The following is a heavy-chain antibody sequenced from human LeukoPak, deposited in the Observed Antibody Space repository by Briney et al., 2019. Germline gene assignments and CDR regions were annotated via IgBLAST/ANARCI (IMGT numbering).Heavy chain of an antibody. CDR2: ISSSSSYI. D-gene: IGHD2-15*01. CDR1: GFIFSSYS. J-gene: IGHJ4*02. Sequence: PGGSLRLSCAASGFIFSSYSMNWVRQAPGKGLEWVSSISSSSSYIYYADSVKGRFTISRDNAKNSLYLQMNSLRAEDTAVYYCARAANRYCSGGSCYGYWGQGTLVTVSS. CDR3: ARAANRYCSGGSCYGY. V-gene: IGHV3-21*01.